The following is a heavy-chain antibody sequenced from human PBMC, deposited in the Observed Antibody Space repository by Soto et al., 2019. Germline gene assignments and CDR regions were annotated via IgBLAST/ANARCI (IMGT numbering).Heavy chain of an antibody. V-gene: IGHV1-69*06. CDR1: GGTFSSYA. CDR2: IIPIFGTA. J-gene: IGHJ4*02. CDR3: ARDKRGYSGYDQGSVYFDY. Sequence: ASVKVSCKASGGTFSSYAISWVRQAPGQGLEWMGGIIPIFGTANYAQKFQGRVTITADKSTSTAYMELSSLRSEDTAVYYCARDKRGYSGYDQGSVYFDYWGQGTLVTVSS. D-gene: IGHD5-12*01.